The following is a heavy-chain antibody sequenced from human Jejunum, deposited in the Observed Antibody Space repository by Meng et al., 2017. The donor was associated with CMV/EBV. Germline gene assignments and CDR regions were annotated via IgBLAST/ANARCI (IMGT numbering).Heavy chain of an antibody. CDR2: ISSSSNYI. Sequence: EVQLVESGGGLVKPGGSLRLSGVPSTFTFSSYSMSWVRQAPGKGLEWVSSISSSSNYIYYADSVKGRFTISRDNAKNSLYLQMNSLRADDTAVYYCARDELIYGLGSYLGYWGQGTLVTVSS. CDR3: ARDELIYGLGSYLGY. D-gene: IGHD3-10*01. V-gene: IGHV3-21*01. CDR1: TFTFSSYS. J-gene: IGHJ4*02.